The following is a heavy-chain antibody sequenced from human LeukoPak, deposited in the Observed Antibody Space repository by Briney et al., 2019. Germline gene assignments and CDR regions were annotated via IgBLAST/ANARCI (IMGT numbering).Heavy chain of an antibody. Sequence: QPGGSLRLSCAASGFTFSSYWMSWVRQAPGKGLEWVANIKQDGSKKNYVDSVKGRFTISRDNAKNSLYLQMNSLRAEDTAVYYCAGTIFGNYYYYMDVWGKGTTVTVSS. V-gene: IGHV3-7*01. CDR1: GFTFSSYW. CDR2: IKQDGSKK. CDR3: AGTIFGNYYYYMDV. D-gene: IGHD3-3*01. J-gene: IGHJ6*03.